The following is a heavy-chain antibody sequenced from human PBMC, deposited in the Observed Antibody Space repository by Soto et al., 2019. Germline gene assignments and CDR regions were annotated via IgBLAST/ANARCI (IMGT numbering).Heavy chain of an antibody. CDR1: GFTFSDYY. CDR2: ISSSSSYT. CDR3: ARDRYYDFWSGNYGMDV. D-gene: IGHD3-3*01. Sequence: GGSLRLSCAASGFTFSDYYMSWIRQAPGKGLEWVSYISSSSSYTNYADSVKGRFTISRDNAKNSLYLQMNSLRAEDTAVYYCARDRYYDFWSGNYGMDVWGQGTTVTVSS. J-gene: IGHJ6*02. V-gene: IGHV3-11*06.